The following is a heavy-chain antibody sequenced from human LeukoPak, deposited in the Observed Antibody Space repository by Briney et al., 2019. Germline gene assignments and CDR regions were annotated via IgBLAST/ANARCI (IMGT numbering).Heavy chain of an antibody. V-gene: IGHV3-23*05. Sequence: GGTLRLSCVGSGFNFMQYGMMWVRQAPGKGLQWVSTIHPSGINTHHADSVKGRFTISRDNSKNTLYLQMNSLRAEDTAVYYCARIRVPFDLVSRWGQGTLVTVSS. D-gene: IGHD3-9*01. CDR2: IHPSGINT. CDR1: GFNFMQYG. CDR3: ARIRVPFDLVSR. J-gene: IGHJ4*02.